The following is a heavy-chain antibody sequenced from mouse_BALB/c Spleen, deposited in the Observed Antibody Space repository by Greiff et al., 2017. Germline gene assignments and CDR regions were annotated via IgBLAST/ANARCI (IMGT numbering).Heavy chain of an antibody. V-gene: IGHV4-1*02. CDR3: ARRSYYGSSYYAMDY. J-gene: IGHJ4*01. Sequence: EVQGVESGGGLVQPGGSLKLSCAASGFDFSRYWMSWVRQAPGKGLEWIGEINPDSSTINYTPSLKDKFIISRDNAKNTLYLQMSKVRSEDTALYYCARRSYYGSSYYAMDYWGQGTSVTVSS. CDR1: GFDFSRYW. D-gene: IGHD1-1*01. CDR2: INPDSSTI.